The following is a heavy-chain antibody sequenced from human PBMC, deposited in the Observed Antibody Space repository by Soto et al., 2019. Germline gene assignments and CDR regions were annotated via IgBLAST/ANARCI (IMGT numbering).Heavy chain of an antibody. V-gene: IGHV4-31*03. CDR2: IYYTRNT. Sequence: QVQLQESGPGVVRPSQTLSLTCTVSGDSIRRGGYYWTWIRQHPGKGLEWLGYIYYTRNTYYNPSLKSRLTISLDTSKNHFSLNLNSVTAADTAIYYCARGMAQEGDYGEIYYYYGMEVWGQGTTVIVSS. D-gene: IGHD4-17*01. CDR1: GDSIRRGGYY. CDR3: ARGMAQEGDYGEIYYYYGMEV. J-gene: IGHJ6*02.